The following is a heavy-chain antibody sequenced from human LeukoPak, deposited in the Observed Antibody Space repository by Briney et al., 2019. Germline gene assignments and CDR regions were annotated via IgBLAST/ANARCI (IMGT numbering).Heavy chain of an antibody. CDR1: GYTFTDYY. J-gene: IGHJ4*02. CDR3: ATDYCTATSCKD. V-gene: IGHV1-69-2*01. D-gene: IGHD2-8*02. Sequence: ASVKISCKASGYTFTDYYIHWVQQAPGKGFEWMGRVDPEDGETIYAEKFQGRVTIIAETSTDTAYMELKSLRSEDKAVYYCATDYCTATSCKDWGQGTLVTVSS. CDR2: VDPEDGET.